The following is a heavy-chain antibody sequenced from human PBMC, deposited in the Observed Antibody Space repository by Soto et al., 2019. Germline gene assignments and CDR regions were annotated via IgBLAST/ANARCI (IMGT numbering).Heavy chain of an antibody. CDR1: GYTFTGYY. CDR3: ARAAPGGFDAFDI. D-gene: IGHD2-15*01. V-gene: IGHV1-2*04. J-gene: IGHJ3*02. Sequence: QVQLVQSGAEVKKPGASVKVSCKASGYTFTGYYMHWVRQAPGQGLEWMGWINPNSGGTNYAQKFQGWVTMTRDTXXXTAYMELSRLRSDDTAVYYCARAAPGGFDAFDIWGQGTMVTVSS. CDR2: INPNSGGT.